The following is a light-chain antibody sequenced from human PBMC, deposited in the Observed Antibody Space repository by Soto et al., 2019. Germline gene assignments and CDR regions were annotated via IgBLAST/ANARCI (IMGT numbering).Light chain of an antibody. Sequence: EIVLTQSPATLPVSPGGRVTLSCRASQSVGNYLAWCQQRPGQAPRLLIYGASTRAAGIPDRFSGSGSGTDFTLTITRLEPEDSAVYFCQQYTGPPTTCGQGTRLEI. V-gene: IGKV3-20*01. CDR1: QSVGNY. CDR3: QQYTGPPTT. CDR2: GAS. J-gene: IGKJ5*01.